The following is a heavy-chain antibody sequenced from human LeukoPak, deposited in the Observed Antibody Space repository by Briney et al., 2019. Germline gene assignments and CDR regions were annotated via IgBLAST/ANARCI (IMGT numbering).Heavy chain of an antibody. J-gene: IGHJ4*02. V-gene: IGHV1-69*06. D-gene: IGHD3-10*01. CDR3: ARLMVYYFDY. CDR2: IIPIFGTA. Sequence: SVKVSCKASGGTFSSYAISRVRQAPGQGLEWMGGIIPIFGTANYAQKFQGRVTITADKSTSTAYMELSSLRSEDTAVYYCARLMVYYFDYWGQGTLVTVSS. CDR1: GGTFSSYA.